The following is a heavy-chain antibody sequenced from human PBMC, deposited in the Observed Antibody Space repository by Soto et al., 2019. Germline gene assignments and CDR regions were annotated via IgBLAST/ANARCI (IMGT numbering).Heavy chain of an antibody. J-gene: IGHJ4*02. D-gene: IGHD6-19*01. Sequence: GVSLRLSCAASGFTFSSYAMSWVRQAPGKGLEWVSAISGSGGSTYYADSVKGRFTISRDNSKNTLYLQMNSLRAEDTAVYYCAKLTYSSRWTDYWGQGTLVTVSS. CDR1: GFTFSSYA. CDR2: ISGSGGST. CDR3: AKLTYSSRWTDY. V-gene: IGHV3-23*01.